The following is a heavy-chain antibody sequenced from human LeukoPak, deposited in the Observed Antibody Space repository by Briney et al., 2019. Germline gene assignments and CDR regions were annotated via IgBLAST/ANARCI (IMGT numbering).Heavy chain of an antibody. D-gene: IGHD3-22*01. CDR1: GFTFSSYA. Sequence: GGSLRLSCAASGFTFSSYAMHWVRQAPGKGLEWVAVISYDGSNKYYADSVKGRFTISRDNSKNTLYLQMNSLRAEDTAVYYCARTMTDDYWGQGTLVTVSS. CDR3: ARTMTDDY. J-gene: IGHJ4*02. V-gene: IGHV3-30*04. CDR2: ISYDGSNK.